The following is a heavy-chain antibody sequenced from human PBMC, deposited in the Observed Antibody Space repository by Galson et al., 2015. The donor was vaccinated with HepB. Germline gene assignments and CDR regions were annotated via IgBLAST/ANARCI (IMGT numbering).Heavy chain of an antibody. J-gene: IGHJ4*02. CDR3: ATSILGGRLGQLLPYYFDS. V-gene: IGHV3-9*01. CDR1: GFTFDDYA. Sequence: SLRLSCAASGFTFDDYAMHWVRQAPGKGLKWVSTINWTGGSIDYADSVKGRFTISRDNAKNSLYLQMNSLRPEDTAMYYCATSILGGRLGQLLPYYFDSWGQGSLVTVSS. D-gene: IGHD3-16*01. CDR2: INWTGGSI.